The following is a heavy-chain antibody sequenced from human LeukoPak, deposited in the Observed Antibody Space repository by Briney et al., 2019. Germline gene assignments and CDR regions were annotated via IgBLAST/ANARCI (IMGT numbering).Heavy chain of an antibody. CDR1: GYTFTSYY. Sequence: GASVKVSCKASGYTFTSYYMHWVRQSPGQGLEWMGIINPSGGSTSYAQKFQGRVTMTTDTSTNTAYMELRGLRFDDTAVYFCARGAYDFWSAYYSSGYFDYWGQGTLVTVSS. CDR2: INPSGGST. D-gene: IGHD3-3*01. V-gene: IGHV1-46*01. CDR3: ARGAYDFWSAYYSSGYFDY. J-gene: IGHJ4*02.